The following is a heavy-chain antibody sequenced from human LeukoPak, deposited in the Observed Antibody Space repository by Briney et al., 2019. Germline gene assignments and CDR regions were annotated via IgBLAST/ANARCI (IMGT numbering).Heavy chain of an antibody. CDR3: ARDLPSSTSGIS. J-gene: IGHJ4*02. CDR1: GFTFSSYW. Sequence: GGSLRLSCAASGFTFSSYWMSWARQAPGRGLEWVAIIKQDGSEKYYVDSVKGRFTISRDNAKNSLYLQMNSLRAEDTAVYYCARDLPSSTSGISWGQGTLVTVSS. V-gene: IGHV3-7*01. CDR2: IKQDGSEK. D-gene: IGHD3-10*01.